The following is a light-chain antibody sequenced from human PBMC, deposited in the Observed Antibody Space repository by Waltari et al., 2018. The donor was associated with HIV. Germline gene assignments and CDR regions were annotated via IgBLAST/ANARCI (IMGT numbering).Light chain of an antibody. Sequence: EIVMTQSPVTLSVSPGERATLSCWASQSVGTNLAWYQQKFGQAPRLLIYGASTRATGNPGRFSGSGSGTEFTLTISSLQSEDLASYYCQQFHNWPITFGGGTKVEI. V-gene: IGKV3D-15*01. CDR2: GAS. J-gene: IGKJ4*01. CDR3: QQFHNWPIT. CDR1: QSVGTN.